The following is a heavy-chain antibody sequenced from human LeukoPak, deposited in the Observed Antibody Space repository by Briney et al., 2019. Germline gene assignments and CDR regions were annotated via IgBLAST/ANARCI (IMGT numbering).Heavy chain of an antibody. CDR1: GFTFSSYS. Sequence: GGSLRLSCAASGFTFSSYSMNWVRQAPGKGLEWVSSISSSSSYIYYADSVKGRFTISRDNAKNSLYLQMNSLRAEDTAVYYCARDPACSSTSCSSRGYWGQGTLVTVSS. J-gene: IGHJ4*02. CDR3: ARDPACSSTSCSSRGY. V-gene: IGHV3-21*01. D-gene: IGHD2-2*01. CDR2: ISSSSSYI.